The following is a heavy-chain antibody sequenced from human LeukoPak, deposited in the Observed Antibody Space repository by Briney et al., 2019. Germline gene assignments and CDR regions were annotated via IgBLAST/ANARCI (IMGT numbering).Heavy chain of an antibody. CDR3: ARDVVWGYYYYGMDV. CDR1: GFTFSSYS. CDR2: ISSSSSTM. D-gene: IGHD2-8*01. J-gene: IGHJ6*02. Sequence: GGSLRLSCAASGFTFSSYSMNWVRQAPGKGLEWVSYISSSSSTMYYADSVKGRFTISRDNAKNSLYLQMNSLRDEDTAVYYCARDVVWGYYYYGMDVWGQGTTVTVSS. V-gene: IGHV3-48*02.